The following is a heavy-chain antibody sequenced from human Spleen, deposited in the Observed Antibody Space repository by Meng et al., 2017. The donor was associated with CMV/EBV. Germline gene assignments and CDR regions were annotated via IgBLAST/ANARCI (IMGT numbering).Heavy chain of an antibody. V-gene: IGHV3-7*01. CDR1: GFPFDRYW. Sequence: GGSLRLSCAVSGFPFDRYWMNRIRQAPGKGLEWVSSIKEDGSETYYVDAVKGRFTISRDNAKNSLYLQMNTLRADDTGVNYCVREVDYWGQGILVTVSS. J-gene: IGHJ4*02. CDR2: IKEDGSET. CDR3: VREVDY.